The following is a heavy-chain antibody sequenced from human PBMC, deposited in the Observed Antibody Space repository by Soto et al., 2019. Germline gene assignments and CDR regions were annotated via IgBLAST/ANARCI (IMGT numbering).Heavy chain of an antibody. D-gene: IGHD4-17*01. CDR1: GFTFSTYA. CDR2: ISATGGST. V-gene: IGHV3-23*01. J-gene: IGHJ4*02. CDR3: AKDFKVYPGDGGDH. Sequence: HPGGSLRLSCVASGFTFSTYAMNWVRQPPGKGLQWVSAISATGGSTYYADSVKGRFTISRDNSKNTLYLEMNSLRDEDSAVYYCAKDFKVYPGDGGDHWGQGTLVTVSS.